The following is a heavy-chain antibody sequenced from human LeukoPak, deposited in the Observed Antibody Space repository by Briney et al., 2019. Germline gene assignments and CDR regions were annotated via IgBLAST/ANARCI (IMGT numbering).Heavy chain of an antibody. CDR1: VYTVTSNY. D-gene: IGHD1-26*01. J-gene: IGHJ5*02. CDR3: ARVNSATIPGVDP. CDR2: IYSGGST. Sequence: GGSLRLSSVVSVYTVTSNYMSSVRQAPGKGLEWVSMIYSGGSTYYADSVKGLFTISRDNSKNTVYLQMNSLRAEDTAVYYCARVNSATIPGVDPWGQGTLVTVSS. V-gene: IGHV3-53*01.